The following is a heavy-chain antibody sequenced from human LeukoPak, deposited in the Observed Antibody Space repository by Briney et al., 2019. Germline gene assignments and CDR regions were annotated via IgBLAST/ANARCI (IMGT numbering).Heavy chain of an antibody. Sequence: GGSLRLSCAASGFAFTTYWMSWVRQAPGKGLEWMANIKQDGSEKYYVDSVKGRFTISRDNAKNSLYLQMNSLRAEDTAVYYCVRDRYDVLTGYNDAFDIWGHGTLVAVSS. CDR3: VRDRYDVLTGYNDAFDI. D-gene: IGHD3-9*01. CDR1: GFAFTTYW. V-gene: IGHV3-7*01. CDR2: IKQDGSEK. J-gene: IGHJ3*02.